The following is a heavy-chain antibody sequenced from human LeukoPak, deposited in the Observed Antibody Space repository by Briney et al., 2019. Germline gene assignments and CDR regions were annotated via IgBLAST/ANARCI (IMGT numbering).Heavy chain of an antibody. CDR2: IYCSGST. J-gene: IGHJ4*02. V-gene: IGHV4-59*01. CDR1: GGSISSYY. CDR3: ARDSLLVGYFDY. D-gene: IGHD6-13*01. Sequence: SETLSLTCTVSGGSISSYYWSWIRQPPGKGLEWIGYIYCSGSTNYNPSLKSRVTISVDTSKNQFSLKLSSVTAADTAVYYCARDSLLVGYFDYWGQGTLVTVSS.